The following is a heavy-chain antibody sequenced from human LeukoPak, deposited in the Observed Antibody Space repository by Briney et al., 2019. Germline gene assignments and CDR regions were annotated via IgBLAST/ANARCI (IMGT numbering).Heavy chain of an antibody. D-gene: IGHD1-26*01. Sequence: ASVKVSCKASGYTFTGYYMHWVRPAPGQGLDGMGWINPNSGGTNYAQKFQGRVTMTRDTSISTAYMELSRLRSDDTAVYYCARDYGGSYRNWFDPWGQGTLVTVSS. CDR1: GYTFTGYY. J-gene: IGHJ5*02. CDR2: INPNSGGT. V-gene: IGHV1-2*02. CDR3: ARDYGGSYRNWFDP.